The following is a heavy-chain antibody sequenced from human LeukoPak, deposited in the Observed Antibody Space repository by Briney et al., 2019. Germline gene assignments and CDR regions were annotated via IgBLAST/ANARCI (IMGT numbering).Heavy chain of an antibody. CDR2: ISTYNGSP. CDR3: ARRLLLCRGASCSHYDTFDI. J-gene: IGHJ3*02. CDR1: GYTFTSHG. Sequence: ASVKVSCKASGYTFTSHGISWVRQAPGQGLEWMGWISTYNGSPKYAQNLHDRVTMTIDTSTTTAYMELRSLRSDDTAVYYCARRLLLCRGASCSHYDTFDIWGQGTVLTVSS. V-gene: IGHV1-18*01. D-gene: IGHD2-15*01.